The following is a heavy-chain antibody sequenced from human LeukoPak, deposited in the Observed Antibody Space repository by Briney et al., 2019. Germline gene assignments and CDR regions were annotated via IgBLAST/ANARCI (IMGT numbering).Heavy chain of an antibody. V-gene: IGHV3-11*01. Sequence: GGSLRLSCAASGFTFSDNYMSWIRQAPGKGLEWVSYISSSGSIYYADSVKGRFTISRDNAKNSLYLQMNSLRAEDTAVYYCSTRSNKYIDYWGQGTLVTVSS. J-gene: IGHJ4*02. CDR1: GFTFSDNY. CDR2: ISSSGSI. CDR3: STRSNKYIDY. D-gene: IGHD2-2*01.